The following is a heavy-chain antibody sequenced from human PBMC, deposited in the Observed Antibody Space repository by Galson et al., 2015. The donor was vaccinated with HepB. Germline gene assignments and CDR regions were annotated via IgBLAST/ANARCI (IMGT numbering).Heavy chain of an antibody. V-gene: IGHV3-9*01. CDR2: ISWNSGSI. CDR1: GFTFDDYA. Sequence: SLRLSCAASGFTFDDYAMHWVRQAPGKGLEWVSGISWNSGSIGYADSVKGRFTISRDNAKDSLYLQMNSLRAEDTALYYCAKDQYYDILTGYDNWFDPWGQGTLDTVSS. CDR3: AKDQYYDILTGYDNWFDP. J-gene: IGHJ5*02. D-gene: IGHD3-9*01.